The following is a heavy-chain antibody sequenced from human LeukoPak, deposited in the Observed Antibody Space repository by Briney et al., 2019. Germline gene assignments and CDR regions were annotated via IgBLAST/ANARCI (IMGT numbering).Heavy chain of an antibody. Sequence: PSETLSLTCTVSGGSISSYYWSWIRQPPGKGLEWIGYIYYSGSTNYNPTLKSRVTISVDTSKNQFSLKLSSVTAADTAVYYCARSEWLHFDYWGQGTLVTVSS. J-gene: IGHJ4*02. V-gene: IGHV4-59*08. CDR2: IYYSGST. CDR3: ARSEWLHFDY. CDR1: GGSISSYY. D-gene: IGHD5-12*01.